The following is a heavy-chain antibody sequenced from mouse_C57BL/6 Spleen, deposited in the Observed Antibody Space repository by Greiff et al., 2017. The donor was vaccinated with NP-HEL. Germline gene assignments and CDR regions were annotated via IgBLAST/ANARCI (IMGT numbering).Heavy chain of an antibody. J-gene: IGHJ2*01. CDR3: ARGLYDGIGNY. D-gene: IGHD2-3*01. Sequence: QVQLQQPGAELVKPGASVKLSCKASGYTFTSYWMHWVKQRPGQGLEWIGMIHPNSGSTNYNEKFKSKATLTVDKSSSTAYMQLSSLTSEDAAVYYCARGLYDGIGNYWGQGTTLTVSS. V-gene: IGHV1-64*01. CDR1: GYTFTSYW. CDR2: IHPNSGST.